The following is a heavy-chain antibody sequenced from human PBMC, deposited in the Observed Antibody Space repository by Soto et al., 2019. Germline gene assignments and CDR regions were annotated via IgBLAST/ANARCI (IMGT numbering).Heavy chain of an antibody. D-gene: IGHD3-3*01. CDR2: ISGSGGST. V-gene: IGHV3-23*01. Sequence: GGSLRLSCAASGFTFSSYAMSWVRQAPGKGLEWVSAISGSGGSTYYADSVKGRFTISRDNSKNTLYLQMNSLRAEDTAVYYCARGTSFWSGYWFDPWGQGTLVTVSS. CDR1: GFTFSSYA. CDR3: ARGTSFWSGYWFDP. J-gene: IGHJ5*02.